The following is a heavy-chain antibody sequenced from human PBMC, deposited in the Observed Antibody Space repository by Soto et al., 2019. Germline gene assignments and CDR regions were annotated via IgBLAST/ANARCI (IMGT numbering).Heavy chain of an antibody. J-gene: IGHJ6*02. Sequence: QVQLVQSGDEVKKPGASVKVSCKASGYIFVNYGIAWVRQAPGQGLEWMGRISPYMDHTHSATKVQGRLTMTTDTSARTAYMDLASLTSDDTAVYYCVMVDNYVTPTPQDVWGQGTTVTVSS. D-gene: IGHD3-16*01. CDR2: ISPYMDHT. CDR1: GYIFVNYG. V-gene: IGHV1-18*01. CDR3: VMVDNYVTPTPQDV.